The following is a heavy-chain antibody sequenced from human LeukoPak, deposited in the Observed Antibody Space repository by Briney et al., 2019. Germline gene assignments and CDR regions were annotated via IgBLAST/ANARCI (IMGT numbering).Heavy chain of an antibody. V-gene: IGHV3-11*01. CDR2: ISSSGSTI. J-gene: IGHJ6*03. CDR1: GFTFSDYY. Sequence: PGGSLRLSCAASGFTFSDYYMSWIRQAPGKRLEWVSYISSSGSTIYYADSVKGRFTISRDNAKNSLYLQMNSLRAEDTAVYYCARTYSSSRGYYYMDVWGKGTTVTISS. D-gene: IGHD6-13*01. CDR3: ARTYSSSRGYYYMDV.